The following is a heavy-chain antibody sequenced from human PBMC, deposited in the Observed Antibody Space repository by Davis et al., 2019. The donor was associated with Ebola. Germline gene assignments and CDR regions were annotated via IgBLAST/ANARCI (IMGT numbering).Heavy chain of an antibody. Sequence: ASVKVSCKASGYTFTSYGISWVRQAPGQGLEWMGWISAYNGNTNYAQKLQGRVTMTTDTSTSTAYMELRSLRSDDTAVYYCARVKTRYSSRPGGYYGMDVWGQGTTVTVSS. CDR3: ARVKTRYSSRPGGYYGMDV. V-gene: IGHV1-18*04. J-gene: IGHJ6*02. CDR2: ISAYNGNT. CDR1: GYTFTSYG. D-gene: IGHD6-13*01.